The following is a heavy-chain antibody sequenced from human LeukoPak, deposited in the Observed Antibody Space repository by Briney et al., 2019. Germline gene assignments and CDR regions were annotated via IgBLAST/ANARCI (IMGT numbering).Heavy chain of an antibody. D-gene: IGHD4-17*01. CDR1: GFTFSSYW. J-gene: IGHJ5*02. CDR2: IKQDGSEK. CDR3: ARGTSHTIFDDYGDYGQRPNWFDP. Sequence: GGSLRLSCAASGFTFSSYWMSWVRQAPGKGLEWVANIKQDGSEKYYVDSVKGRFTISRDNAKNSLYLQMNSLRAEDTAVYYCARGTSHTIFDDYGDYGQRPNWFDPWGQGTLVTVSS. V-gene: IGHV3-7*01.